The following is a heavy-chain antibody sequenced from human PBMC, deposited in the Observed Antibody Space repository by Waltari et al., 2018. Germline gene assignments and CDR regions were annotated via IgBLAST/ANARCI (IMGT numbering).Heavy chain of an antibody. CDR2: IYDSGNT. CDR1: GFSLSSGSS. V-gene: IGHV4-38-2*02. CDR3: ARDRVTGSSGAFNV. J-gene: IGHJ3*01. Sequence: QVQLRESGPGLVKPSETLSLSCAVPGFSLSSGSSWGWIRQPPGKGLEWIGSIYDSGNTYYNPSLKSRVTMSIDTSKNQFSLRVNSATAADTAVYYCARDRVTGSSGAFNVWGQGTMVTVSS. D-gene: IGHD6-6*01.